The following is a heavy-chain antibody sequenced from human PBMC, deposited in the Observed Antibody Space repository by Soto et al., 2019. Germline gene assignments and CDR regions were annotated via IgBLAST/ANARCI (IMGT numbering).Heavy chain of an antibody. CDR3: ASQAAALVVPAASDYYYYGMDV. J-gene: IGHJ6*02. V-gene: IGHV3-21*01. CDR2: ISSSSSYI. Sequence: PGGSLRLSCAASGFTFSSYSMNWVRQAPGKGLEWVSSISSSSSYIYYADSVKGRFTISRDNAKNSLYLQMNSLRAEDTAVYYFASQAAALVVPAASDYYYYGMDVWGQGTTVTVS. D-gene: IGHD2-2*01. CDR1: GFTFSSYS.